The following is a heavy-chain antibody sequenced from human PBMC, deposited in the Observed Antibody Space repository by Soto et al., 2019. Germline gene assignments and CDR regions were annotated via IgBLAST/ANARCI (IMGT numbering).Heavy chain of an antibody. D-gene: IGHD1-1*01. Sequence: SETLSLTCTVSGASISGFYHSWTRKSAGQGLELIGRIYATGSTDYNPYLKSRVMMSVDTSKKQFSLKLRSVTAADTAVYYCVRDGTKTLRDWFDPWGQGISVTVSS. J-gene: IGHJ5*02. V-gene: IGHV4-4*07. CDR1: GASISGFY. CDR3: VRDGTKTLRDWFDP. CDR2: IYATGST.